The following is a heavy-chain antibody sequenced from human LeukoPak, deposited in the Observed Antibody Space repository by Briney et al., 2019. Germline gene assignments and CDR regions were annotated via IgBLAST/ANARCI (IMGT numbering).Heavy chain of an antibody. V-gene: IGHV4-39*01. D-gene: IGHD3-3*01. CDR3: ARIIKYYDFSCWFDP. CDR2: IYYSGRT. CDR1: GCTISRSSYN. J-gene: IGHJ5*02. Sequence: PSGTLSLTCSASGCTISRSSYNWGWIRQPPGKGLKGIGSIYYSGRTYYNPSINSRVTISVNPSKNQFSLKMSSVTAADTAVYYCARIIKYYDFSCWFDPWGQGTLVTVSS.